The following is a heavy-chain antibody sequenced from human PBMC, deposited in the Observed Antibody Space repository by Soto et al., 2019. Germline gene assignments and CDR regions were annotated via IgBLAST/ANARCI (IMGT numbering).Heavy chain of an antibody. Sequence: SSETLSLTCAVSGYSISSGYYWGWIRQPPGKGLEWIGSIYHSGSTYYNPSLKSRVTISVDTSKNQFSLKLSSVTAADTAVYYCARELHYCSGGSCYGWFDPWGQGTLVTVSS. D-gene: IGHD2-15*01. CDR3: ARELHYCSGGSCYGWFDP. CDR2: IYHSGST. V-gene: IGHV4-38-2*02. CDR1: GYSISSGYY. J-gene: IGHJ5*02.